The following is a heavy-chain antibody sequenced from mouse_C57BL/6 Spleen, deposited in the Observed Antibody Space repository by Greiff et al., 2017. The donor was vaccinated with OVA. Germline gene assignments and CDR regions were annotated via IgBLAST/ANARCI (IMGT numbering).Heavy chain of an antibody. CDR2: ISSGGSYT. Sequence: EVQVVESGGDLVKPGGSLKLSCAASGFTFSSYGMSWVRQTPDKRLEWVATISSGGSYTYYPDSVKGRFTISRDNAKNTLYLQMSSLQSEDTSMDYCARLMGDPDCAYSMDYWGQGTSVTVSS. D-gene: IGHD1-1*02. CDR1: GFTFSSYG. V-gene: IGHV5-6*01. J-gene: IGHJ4*01. CDR3: ARLMGDPDCAYSMDY.